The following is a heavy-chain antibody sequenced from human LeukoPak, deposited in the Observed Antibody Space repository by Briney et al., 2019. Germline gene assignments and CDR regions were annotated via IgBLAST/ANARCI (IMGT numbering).Heavy chain of an antibody. CDR1: GYTCTTYD. CDR3: ARGRGSGHKENWFDP. Sequence: ASVKVSCKASGYTCTTYDINWVRQATGQGLEWMGWMNPNSCNTGYTQKFQGRVTMTKNNSISTAYMELSSLRSEDTAVYYCARGRGSGHKENWFDPWGQGALVTVSS. J-gene: IGHJ5*02. D-gene: IGHD6-19*01. CDR2: MNPNSCNT. V-gene: IGHV1-8*01.